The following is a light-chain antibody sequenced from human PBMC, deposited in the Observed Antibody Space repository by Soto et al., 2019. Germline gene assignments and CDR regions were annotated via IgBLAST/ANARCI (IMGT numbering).Light chain of an antibody. Sequence: QSVLTQPPSVSAAPGQKVTISCSGSSSNIGNSYVSWYQLLPGTAPKLLIYDNNKRPSGIPDRFSGSKSGTSATLGITGLQTGDEADYYCGTWDSSLGRVFGGGTQLTVL. J-gene: IGLJ2*01. CDR2: DNN. CDR3: GTWDSSLGRV. CDR1: SSNIGNSY. V-gene: IGLV1-51*01.